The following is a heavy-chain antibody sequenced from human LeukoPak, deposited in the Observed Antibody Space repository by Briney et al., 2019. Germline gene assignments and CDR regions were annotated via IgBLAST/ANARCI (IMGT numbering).Heavy chain of an antibody. CDR1: GGSISSYY. CDR3: AKQAVAGPYWYFDL. Sequence: MSSETLSLTCTVSGGSISSYYWSWIRQPPGKGLEWIGYIYYSGSTNYNPSLKSRVTISVDTSKNQFSLKLSSVTAADTAVYYCAKQAVAGPYWYFDLWGRGTLVTVSS. V-gene: IGHV4-59*08. D-gene: IGHD6-19*01. CDR2: IYYSGST. J-gene: IGHJ2*01.